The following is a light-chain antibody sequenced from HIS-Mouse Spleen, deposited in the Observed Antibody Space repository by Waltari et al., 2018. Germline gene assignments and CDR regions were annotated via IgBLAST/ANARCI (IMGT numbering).Light chain of an antibody. Sequence: QSALTQPASVSGSPGQSITISCTGTSSDVGSYNLVSWYQQHPGKAPKLMIYEGSKRPSGVSNRLSGSKYGNTASLTISGLQAEDEADYYCCSYAGSSTYWVFGGGTKLTVL. CDR2: EGS. J-gene: IGLJ3*02. CDR1: SSDVGSYNL. V-gene: IGLV2-23*01. CDR3: CSYAGSSTYWV.